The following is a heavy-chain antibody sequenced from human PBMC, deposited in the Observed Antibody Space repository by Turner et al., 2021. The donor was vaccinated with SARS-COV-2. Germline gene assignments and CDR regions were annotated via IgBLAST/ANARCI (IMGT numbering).Heavy chain of an antibody. D-gene: IGHD3-10*01. J-gene: IGHJ6*02. V-gene: IGHV1-69*06. CDR3: ARDRGRGEPLLGAWRGIDV. CDR1: GGIFGSHV. Sequence: MQLVQSGAEVRKPGSAVEVSCKASGGIFGSHVISWVRQAPGKGLEWMGGFIPMSGTTYYAQKFQGRVTMTADRSTNTAYMEVSGLTSEDTAVYFCARDRGRGEPLLGAWRGIDVWGQGTTVTVSS. CDR2: FIPMSGTT.